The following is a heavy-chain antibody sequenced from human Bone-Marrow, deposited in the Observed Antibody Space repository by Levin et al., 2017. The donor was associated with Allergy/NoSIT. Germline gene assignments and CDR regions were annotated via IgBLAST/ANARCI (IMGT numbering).Heavy chain of an antibody. V-gene: IGHV4-31*03. CDR2: ISNSGST. Sequence: LRLSCTVSRGSIRSGGYYWTWIRHLPGKGLEWIGYISNSGSTFYNPSLQSRLTISLDTSKNQFSLKVKSVTAADTAVYFCARAADTSAYGLDVWGQGTTVTVSS. D-gene: IGHD6-19*01. J-gene: IGHJ6*02. CDR1: RGSIRSGGYY. CDR3: ARAADTSAYGLDV.